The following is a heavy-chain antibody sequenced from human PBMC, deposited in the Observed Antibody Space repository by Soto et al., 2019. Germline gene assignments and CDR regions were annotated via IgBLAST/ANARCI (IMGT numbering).Heavy chain of an antibody. V-gene: IGHV1-46*03. CDR2: INPSGGST. J-gene: IGHJ4*02. D-gene: IGHD2-15*01. CDR3: ARVYCSGGSCYSIDY. CDR1: GYTFTSYY. Sequence: QVQLVQSGAEVKKPGASVKVSCEASGYTFTSYYMHWVRQAPGQGLEWMGIINPSGGSTSYAQKFQGRVTMTRDTSTSTVYMELSSLRSEDTAVYYCARVYCSGGSCYSIDYWGQGTLVTVSS.